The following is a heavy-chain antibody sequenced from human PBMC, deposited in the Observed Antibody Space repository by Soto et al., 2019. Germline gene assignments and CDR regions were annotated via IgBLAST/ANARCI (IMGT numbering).Heavy chain of an antibody. Sequence: GGSLRLSCAASGFTFSSYDMHWVRQATGKGLEWVSAIGTAGDTYYPGSVKGRFTISRENAKNSLYLQMNSLRAGDTAVYYCARGLPRSSSAAIDYWGQGTLVTVSS. CDR3: ARGLPRSSSAAIDY. CDR2: IGTAGDT. CDR1: GFTFSSYD. V-gene: IGHV3-13*01. D-gene: IGHD6-6*01. J-gene: IGHJ4*02.